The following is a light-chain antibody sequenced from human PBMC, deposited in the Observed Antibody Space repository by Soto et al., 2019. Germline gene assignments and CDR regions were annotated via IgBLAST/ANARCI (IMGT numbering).Light chain of an antibody. Sequence: QSVLTQPASVSGSPGQSITISCTGTSSDVGGYIYVSWYQQHPGKAPKLMIYEVSNRPSGVSNRFSGSKSGNTASLTISGLQAEDEADYYCSSYTDNNTLLFGGGTKVTVL. CDR2: EVS. J-gene: IGLJ2*01. CDR3: SSYTDNNTLL. CDR1: SSDVGGYIY. V-gene: IGLV2-14*01.